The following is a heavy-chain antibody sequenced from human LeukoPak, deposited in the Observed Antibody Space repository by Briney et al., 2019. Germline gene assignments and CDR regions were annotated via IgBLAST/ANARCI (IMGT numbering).Heavy chain of an antibody. CDR2: FSLGETT. CDR3: ARLGSGYDFDY. J-gene: IGHJ4*02. D-gene: IGHD5-12*01. V-gene: IGHV4-59*08. Sequence: SETLSLTCSVSGASITTYSWNWLRQSPGKGLEWIGYFSLGETTSYTSSLKSRVTISVDTSKNQFSLKLSSVTAADTAVYCCARLGSGYDFDYWGQGTLVTVSS. CDR1: GASITTYS.